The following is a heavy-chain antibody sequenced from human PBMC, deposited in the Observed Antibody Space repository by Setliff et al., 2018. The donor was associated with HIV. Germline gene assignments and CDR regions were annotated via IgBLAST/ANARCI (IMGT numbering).Heavy chain of an antibody. Sequence: GEALKISCKGSGYSFPTYWIAWVRQMPGKGLEWMGVIYPDESDSRYSPSFRGQVTISADKSINTAYLQWSSLKASDTAMYYCARVDMGYYYDSSGYSHFDHWGQGTLVTVSS. CDR2: IYPDESDS. CDR1: GYSFPTYW. D-gene: IGHD3-22*01. CDR3: ARVDMGYYYDSSGYSHFDH. J-gene: IGHJ4*02. V-gene: IGHV5-51*01.